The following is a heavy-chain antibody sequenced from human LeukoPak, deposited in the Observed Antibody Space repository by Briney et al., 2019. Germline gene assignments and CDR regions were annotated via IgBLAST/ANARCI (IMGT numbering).Heavy chain of an antibody. V-gene: IGHV3-33*01. Sequence: GGPLRLSCAASGFTFSLYGMHGVRQAPGKGLECVAVMWYDGSNKYYAGSVKGRFTISRDNSKNTLYLQMNRLRAEDTAVYYCARGGRVSSNYFDYWGQGTLVTVSS. D-gene: IGHD2-2*01. CDR1: GFTFSLYG. CDR2: MWYDGSNK. CDR3: ARGGRVSSNYFDY. J-gene: IGHJ4*02.